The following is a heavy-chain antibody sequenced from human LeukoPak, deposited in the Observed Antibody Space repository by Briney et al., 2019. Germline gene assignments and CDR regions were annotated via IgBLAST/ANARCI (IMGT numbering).Heavy chain of an antibody. CDR3: AKCVGGYYYYYYMDV. V-gene: IGHV3-74*01. D-gene: IGHD5/OR15-5a*01. J-gene: IGHJ6*03. CDR2: INSDGINT. CDR1: GFTFSNYW. Sequence: GGSLRLSCAASGFTFSNYWMHWVRQAPGKGLVWVSRINSDGINTSYADSVKGRFTISRDNAKNTLYLQMNSLRAEDTAVYYCAKCVGGYYYYYYMDVWGKGTTVTISS.